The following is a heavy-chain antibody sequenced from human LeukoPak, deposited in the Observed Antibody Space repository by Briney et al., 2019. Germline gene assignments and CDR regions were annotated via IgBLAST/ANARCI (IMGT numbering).Heavy chain of an antibody. CDR1: GYTFTSYD. D-gene: IGHD5-12*01. Sequence: ASVKVSCKASGYTFTSYDINWVRQATGQGLEWMGWMNPNSGNTGYAQKFQGRVTMTRNTSISTDYMELSRLRSEDTAVYYCARVNIVATNSYYYYYGMDVWGQGTTVTVSS. CDR2: MNPNSGNT. J-gene: IGHJ6*02. V-gene: IGHV1-8*01. CDR3: ARVNIVATNSYYYYYGMDV.